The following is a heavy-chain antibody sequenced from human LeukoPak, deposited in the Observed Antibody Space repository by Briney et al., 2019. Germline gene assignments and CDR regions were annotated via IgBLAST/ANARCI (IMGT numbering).Heavy chain of an antibody. J-gene: IGHJ4*02. CDR1: GYTFTGYY. V-gene: IGHV1-69*05. CDR2: IIPIFGTA. Sequence: SVKVSCKASGYTFTGYYMHWVRQAPGQGLEWMGGIIPIFGTANYAQKFQGRVTITTDESTSTAYMELSSLRSEDTAVYYCARVRSGSYSRYYFDYWGQGTLVTVSS. D-gene: IGHD1-26*01. CDR3: ARVRSGSYSRYYFDY.